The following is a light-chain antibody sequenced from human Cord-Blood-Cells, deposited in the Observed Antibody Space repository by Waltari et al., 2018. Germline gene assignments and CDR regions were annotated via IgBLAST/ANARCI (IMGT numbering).Light chain of an antibody. CDR2: DAS. V-gene: IGKV3-11*01. J-gene: IGKJ3*01. CDR1: QSVSSY. Sequence: EIVLTQSPATLSLSPEERATLSCRASQSVSSYLAWYQQKPGQAPRLLIYDASNRATGIPARFSGSGSGTDFTFTIRSLEPEDFAVYYCQQLSNWPTFGPGTKVDIK. CDR3: QQLSNWPT.